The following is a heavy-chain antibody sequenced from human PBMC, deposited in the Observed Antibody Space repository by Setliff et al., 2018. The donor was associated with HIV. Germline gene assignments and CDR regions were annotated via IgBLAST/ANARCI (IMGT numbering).Heavy chain of an antibody. J-gene: IGHJ4*02. V-gene: IGHV1-2*06. CDR2: INGNSGVT. D-gene: IGHD3-10*01. Sequence: GASVKVSCKASGFTFSDFYVHWVRQAPGQGLEWMGRINGNSGVTNYAQKFQGRVTMTRDTSTYTAYMELTRLTSDDTAVYSCARGGDDYGPGTWTFDYWGQGTLVTVSS. CDR1: GFTFSDFY. CDR3: ARGGDDYGPGTWTFDY.